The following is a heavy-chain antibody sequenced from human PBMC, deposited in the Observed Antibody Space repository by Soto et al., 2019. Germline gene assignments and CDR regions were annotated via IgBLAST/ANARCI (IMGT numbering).Heavy chain of an antibody. V-gene: IGHV3-21*01. J-gene: IGHJ4*02. CDR2: ISSSSSYI. Sequence: GGSLRLSCAASGFTFSSYSMNWVRQAPGKGLEWVSSISSSSSYIYYADSVKGRFTISRDNAKNSLYLQMNSLRAEDTAVYYCARDRGSSSWFPGYFDYWGQGTLVTVSS. D-gene: IGHD6-13*01. CDR3: ARDRGSSSWFPGYFDY. CDR1: GFTFSSYS.